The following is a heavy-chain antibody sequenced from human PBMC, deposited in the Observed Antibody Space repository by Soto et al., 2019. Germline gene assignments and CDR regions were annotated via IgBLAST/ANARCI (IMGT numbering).Heavy chain of an antibody. D-gene: IGHD3-10*01. CDR3: AKDAPGILWFGELSPATTGNWFDP. Sequence: GGSLRLSCAASGFTFSSYAMSWVRQAPGKGLEWVSAISGSGGSTYYADSVKGRFTISRDNSKNTLYLQMNSLRAEDTAVYYCAKDAPGILWFGELSPATTGNWFDPWGQGTLVTVSS. J-gene: IGHJ5*02. V-gene: IGHV3-23*01. CDR1: GFTFSSYA. CDR2: ISGSGGST.